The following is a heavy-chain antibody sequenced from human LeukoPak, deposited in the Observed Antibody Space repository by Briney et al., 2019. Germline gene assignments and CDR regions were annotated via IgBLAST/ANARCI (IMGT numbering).Heavy chain of an antibody. Sequence: GRSLRLSCAASGFTFSSYGMHWVRQAPGKGLEWVAVISYDGSNKYYADSVKGRFTISRDNSKNTLYLQMNSLRAEDMAVYYCAKSGGCSSTSCYLVYFDYWGQGTLVTVSS. D-gene: IGHD2-2*01. V-gene: IGHV3-30*18. CDR1: GFTFSSYG. CDR2: ISYDGSNK. J-gene: IGHJ4*02. CDR3: AKSGGCSSTSCYLVYFDY.